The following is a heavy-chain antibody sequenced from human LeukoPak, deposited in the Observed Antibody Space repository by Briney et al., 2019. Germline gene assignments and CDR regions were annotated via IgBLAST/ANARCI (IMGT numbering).Heavy chain of an antibody. CDR2: ISAYNGNI. Sequence: ASVKVSCKASGYTFTSYGISWVRQAPGQGLEWMGWISAYNGNINYAQKLQGRVTMTTDTSTSTAYMELRSLRSDDTAVYYCARDRGLYCSSTSCYIYWFDPWGQGTLVTVSS. D-gene: IGHD2-2*02. V-gene: IGHV1-18*01. J-gene: IGHJ5*02. CDR3: ARDRGLYCSSTSCYIYWFDP. CDR1: GYTFTSYG.